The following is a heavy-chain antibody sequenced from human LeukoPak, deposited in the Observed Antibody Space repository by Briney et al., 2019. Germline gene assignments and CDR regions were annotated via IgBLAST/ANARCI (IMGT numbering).Heavy chain of an antibody. CDR1: GLTFRSYW. V-gene: IGHV3-7*01. J-gene: IGHJ4*02. CDR3: ARERDGRFFDY. Sequence: GGSLRLSCAVSGLTFRSYWMSWVRQAPGKGLEWVANINQDGSEKYFLDSVRGRFTISRDNAKNSLALQMNTLRAEDTAVYYCARERDGRFFDYWGQGTLVTVSS. D-gene: IGHD5-24*01. CDR2: INQDGSEK.